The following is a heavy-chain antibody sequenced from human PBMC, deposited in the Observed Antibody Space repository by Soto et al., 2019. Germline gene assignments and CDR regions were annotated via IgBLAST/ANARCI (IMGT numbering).Heavy chain of an antibody. Sequence: GGSLRLSCAASGFTFSDYYMSWIRQAPGKGLEWVSYISRTGGSIYNADSVKGRFTISRDNAKNSLFLQMNSLRAENTAVYYCARESDSNSFDYWGQGTLVTVSS. V-gene: IGHV3-11*01. J-gene: IGHJ4*02. CDR2: ISRTGGSI. CDR1: GFTFSDYY. D-gene: IGHD4-4*01. CDR3: ARESDSNSFDY.